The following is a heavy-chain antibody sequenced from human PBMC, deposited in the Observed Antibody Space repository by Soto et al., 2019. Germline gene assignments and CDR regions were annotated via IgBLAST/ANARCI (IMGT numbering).Heavy chain of an antibody. J-gene: IGHJ4*02. V-gene: IGHV4-31*03. D-gene: IGHD4-17*01. Sequence: TLSLTCTVSGGSISSGGYYWSWIRQHPGKGLEWIGYIYYSGSTYYNPSLKSRVTISVDTSKNQFSLKLSSVTAADTAVYYCARVFSVTTLDYWGQGTLVTVSS. CDR3: ARVFSVTTLDY. CDR1: GGSISSGGYY. CDR2: IYYSGST.